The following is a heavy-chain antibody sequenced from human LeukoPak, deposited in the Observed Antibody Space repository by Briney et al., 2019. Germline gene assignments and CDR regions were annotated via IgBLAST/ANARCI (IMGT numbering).Heavy chain of an antibody. D-gene: IGHD4-11*01. CDR2: IKQDGSAK. CDR3: ARDRDYSNYVFDY. J-gene: IGHJ4*02. V-gene: IGHV3-7*01. CDR1: GFTFSDYW. Sequence: GGSLRLSCAASGFTFSDYWMHWVRQAPGKGLEWVANIKQDGSAKYYVDSVKGRFTISRDNAKNSLYLQMNSLRAEDTAVYYCARDRDYSNYVFDYWGQGTLVTVSS.